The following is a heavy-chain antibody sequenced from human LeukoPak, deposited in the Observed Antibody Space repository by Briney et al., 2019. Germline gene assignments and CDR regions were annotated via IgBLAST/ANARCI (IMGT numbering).Heavy chain of an antibody. V-gene: IGHV4-39*07. CDR1: GGSISSSSYY. CDR3: ARRGYDFWSGYYIGAFDI. D-gene: IGHD3-3*01. J-gene: IGHJ3*02. CDR2: IYYSGST. Sequence: SETLSLTCTVSGGSISSSSYYWGWIRQPPGKGLEWIGSIYYSGSTNYNPSLKSRVTISVDTSKNQFSLKLSSVTAADTAVYYCARRGYDFWSGYYIGAFDIWGQGTMVTVSS.